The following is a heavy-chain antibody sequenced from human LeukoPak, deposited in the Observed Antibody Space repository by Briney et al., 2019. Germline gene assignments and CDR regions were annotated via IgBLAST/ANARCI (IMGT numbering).Heavy chain of an antibody. J-gene: IGHJ4*02. CDR1: GFTFSSYG. CDR3: AKDWLHHNCYFDY. Sequence: PGGSLRLSCAASGFTFSSYGMHWVRQAPGKGLEWVAFIRYDGSNKYYADSVKGRFTISRDNSKNTLYLQMNSLRAEDTAVYYCAKDWLHHNCYFDYWGQGTLVTVSS. V-gene: IGHV3-30*02. D-gene: IGHD5-24*01. CDR2: IRYDGSNK.